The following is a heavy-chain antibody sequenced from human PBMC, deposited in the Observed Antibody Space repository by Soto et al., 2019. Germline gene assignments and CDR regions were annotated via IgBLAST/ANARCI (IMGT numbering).Heavy chain of an antibody. CDR3: TKDLWPYLPAGGEFDS. D-gene: IGHD3-16*01. CDR1: GFTFSSYA. CDR2: ISGSAGST. Sequence: EVQLLESGGGLVQPGGSLRLSCAASGFTFSSYAMSWVRQAPGKGLEWVSAISGSAGSTYYADSVKGRFTISRDNSKNMLYLQMNSLRAEDTAVFYCTKDLWPYLPAGGEFDSWGQGTLVTVSS. J-gene: IGHJ4*02. V-gene: IGHV3-23*01.